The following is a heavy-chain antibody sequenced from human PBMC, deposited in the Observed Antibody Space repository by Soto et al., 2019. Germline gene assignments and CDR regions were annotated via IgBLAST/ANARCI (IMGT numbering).Heavy chain of an antibody. CDR3: ARGTVTTDYYYYYMDV. J-gene: IGHJ6*03. V-gene: IGHV1-69*05. Sequence: SVKVSCKASGGTFSSYAISWVRQAPGQGLEWMGGIIPIFGTANYAQKFQGWVTMTRDTSISTAYMELSRLRSDDTAVYYCARGTVTTDYYYYYMDVWGKGTTVTVSS. CDR1: GGTFSSYA. D-gene: IGHD4-4*01. CDR2: IIPIFGTA.